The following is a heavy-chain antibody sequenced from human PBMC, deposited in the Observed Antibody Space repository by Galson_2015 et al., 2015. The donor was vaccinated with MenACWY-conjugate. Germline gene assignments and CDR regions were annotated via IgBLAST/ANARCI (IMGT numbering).Heavy chain of an antibody. Sequence: SLRLSCAASGFTFTAYAMYWVRQVPGEGPEWVAMISYDGGYKYDADSVRGRFTISRDNSKNMPFLQMNSLRVEDTAVYYCAKEGGRMDDYDDYGLGYGLDVWGQGTTVIVSS. V-gene: IGHV3-30*18. J-gene: IGHJ6*02. CDR3: AKEGGRMDDYDDYGLGYGLDV. CDR1: GFTFTAYA. D-gene: IGHD4-17*01. CDR2: ISYDGGYK.